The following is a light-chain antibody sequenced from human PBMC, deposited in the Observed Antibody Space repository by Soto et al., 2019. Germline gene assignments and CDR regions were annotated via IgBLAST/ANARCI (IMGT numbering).Light chain of an antibody. J-gene: IGKJ4*01. V-gene: IGKV3-20*01. CDR2: GAS. CDR3: QQYGSTPLT. CDR1: QSVSSY. Sequence: EIVMTQSPATLSVSPGERATLSCRASQSVSSYLAWYQQKPGQAPRLLIYGASSRATGIPDRFSGSGSGTDFTLTITRLDPEDVAVYYCQQYGSTPLTFGGGTKVDIK.